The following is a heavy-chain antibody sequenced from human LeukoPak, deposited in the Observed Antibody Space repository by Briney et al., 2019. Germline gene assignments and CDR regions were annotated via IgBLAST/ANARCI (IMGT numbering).Heavy chain of an antibody. D-gene: IGHD4-23*01. CDR1: GGSISSNSW. J-gene: IGHJ4*02. CDR3: ARNGGNSDVDY. V-gene: IGHV4-4*02. CDR2: IYHSGRT. Sequence: SETLSLTCAVSGGSISSNSWWSWVRQPPGKGLEWIGEIYHSGRTNYNLSLKSRVTISVDMSKNQFSLKLSSVTAADTAVYYCARNGGNSDVDYWGQGTLVTVSS.